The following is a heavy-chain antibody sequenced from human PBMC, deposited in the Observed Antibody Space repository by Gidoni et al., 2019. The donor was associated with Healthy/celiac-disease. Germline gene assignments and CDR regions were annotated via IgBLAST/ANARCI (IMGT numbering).Heavy chain of an antibody. J-gene: IGHJ6*02. D-gene: IGHD4-17*01. CDR2: ISSSGSTI. Sequence: QVQLVESGGGLLKPGGSLRLSCAASGFTFSDSYMSWIRQAPGKGLEWVSDISSSGSTIYYADSVKGRFTISRDNAKNALYLQMNSLRAEDTAVYYCARDTGDYGGTYYYYYGMDVWGQGTTVTVSS. CDR3: ARDTGDYGGTYYYYYGMDV. V-gene: IGHV3-11*01. CDR1: GFTFSDSY.